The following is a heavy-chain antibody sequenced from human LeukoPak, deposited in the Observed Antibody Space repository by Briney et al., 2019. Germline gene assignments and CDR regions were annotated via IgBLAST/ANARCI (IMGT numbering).Heavy chain of an antibody. CDR2: TSSDLNVK. CDR1: GFTFRNCV. J-gene: IGHJ4*02. Sequence: PGGSLRLSCAASGFTFRNCVIHWVRQAPGKGLEWVAVTSSDLNVKLYADSVKGRFTISRDNSRSTLYLQMNSLRPEDTAIYYCAREGYYGSGSPPSLYFDYWGQETLVTVSS. D-gene: IGHD3-10*01. V-gene: IGHV3-30-3*01. CDR3: AREGYYGSGSPPSLYFDY.